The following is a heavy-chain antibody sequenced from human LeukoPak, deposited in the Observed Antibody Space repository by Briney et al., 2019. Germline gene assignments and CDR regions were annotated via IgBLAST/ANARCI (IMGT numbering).Heavy chain of an antibody. V-gene: IGHV3-23*01. J-gene: IGHJ3*02. CDR1: GFTFSSYA. Sequence: PGGSLRLSCAASGFTFSSYAMSWVRQAPGKGLEWVSAISASGGDTYYADSVKGRCTISRDNSKNTLSLQMNSLRAEDTAVYYCAKDMRTIDAFNIWGQGTMVTVSS. CDR3: AKDMRTIDAFNI. CDR2: ISASGGDT. D-gene: IGHD4/OR15-4a*01.